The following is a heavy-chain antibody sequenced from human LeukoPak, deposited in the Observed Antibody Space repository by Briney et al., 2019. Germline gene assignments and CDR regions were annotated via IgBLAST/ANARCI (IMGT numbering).Heavy chain of an antibody. J-gene: IGHJ4*02. CDR1: GYTFTSYG. V-gene: IGHV1-18*01. CDR2: MSSYNGST. D-gene: IGHD3-22*01. CDR3: ARVIPLRDSSGYSGDY. Sequence: ASVKVSCKASGYTFTSYGISWVRRAPGQGLGWRGWMSSYNGSTNYAQKLQGRVTMTTDTSTSTASMELRSLRADDTAVYYCARVIPLRDSSGYSGDYWGQGTLVTVSS.